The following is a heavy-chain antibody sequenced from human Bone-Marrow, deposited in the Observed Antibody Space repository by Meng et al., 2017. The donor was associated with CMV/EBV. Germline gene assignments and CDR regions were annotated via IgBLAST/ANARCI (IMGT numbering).Heavy chain of an antibody. Sequence: GGSLRLSCAASGFTFSDHYMDWVRQAPGKGLEWVGRIRDRASRHTTEYAASVKGRFTISRDDSKNSLYLQMNSLKTEDTAMYYCTRGSMTTRDWDFWGQGTLDTVSS. CDR2: IRDRASRHTT. D-gene: IGHD1-1*01. CDR1: GFTFSDHY. J-gene: IGHJ4*02. V-gene: IGHV3-72*01. CDR3: TRGSMTTRDWDF.